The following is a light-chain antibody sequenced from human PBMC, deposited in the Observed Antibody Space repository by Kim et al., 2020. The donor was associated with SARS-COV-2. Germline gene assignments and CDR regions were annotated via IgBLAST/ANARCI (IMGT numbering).Light chain of an antibody. CDR3: NSRDSSGNHVV. J-gene: IGLJ2*01. Sequence: SSELTQDPAVSVALGQIVRITCQGDSLRSYYASWYQQKPGLAPVLVIYGRNNRPSGIPDRFSGSSSGNTASLTITGAQAEDEADYYCNSRDSSGNHVVFG. CDR1: SLRSYY. V-gene: IGLV3-19*01. CDR2: GRN.